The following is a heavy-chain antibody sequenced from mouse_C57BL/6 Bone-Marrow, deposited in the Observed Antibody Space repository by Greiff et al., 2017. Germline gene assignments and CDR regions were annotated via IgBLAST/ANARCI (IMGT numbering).Heavy chain of an antibody. Sequence: QVQLKQSGAELMKPGASVKLSCKATGYTFTGYWIEWVKQRPGHGLEWIGEILPGSGSTNYNEKFKGNATFTADTSSNTAYMQLSSLTTEDSAIYYCARYKCQPEYFDVWGTGTTVTVSS. V-gene: IGHV1-9*01. D-gene: IGHD1-3*01. J-gene: IGHJ1*03. CDR2: ILPGSGST. CDR3: ARYKCQPEYFDV. CDR1: GYTFTGYW.